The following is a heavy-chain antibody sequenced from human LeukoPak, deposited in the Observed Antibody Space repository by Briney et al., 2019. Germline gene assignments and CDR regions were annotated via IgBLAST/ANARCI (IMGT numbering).Heavy chain of an antibody. V-gene: IGHV4-59*07. D-gene: IGHD1-26*01. CDR2: TYYSGST. CDR1: GGSISSYY. J-gene: IGHJ5*02. Sequence: SDTLSLTCTVSGGSISSYYWSWIRQPSGKGLECIGYTYYSGSTNYNPSLKSRVTISVDTSKTQFSLKLSSVTAADTAVYYCARASGYNWFDPWGQGTLVTVSS. CDR3: ARASGYNWFDP.